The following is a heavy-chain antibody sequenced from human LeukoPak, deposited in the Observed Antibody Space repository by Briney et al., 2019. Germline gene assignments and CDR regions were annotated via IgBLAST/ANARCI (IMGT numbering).Heavy chain of an antibody. V-gene: IGHV1-18*01. CDR3: ARDYYGSGT. CDR1: GYTFTSYG. Sequence: ASVKVSCKASGYTFTSYGISWVRQAPGQGLEWTGWISAYNGNTNYAQKLQGRVTMTTDTSTSTVYMELSSLRSEDTAVYYCARDYYGSGTWGQGTLVTVSS. CDR2: ISAYNGNT. J-gene: IGHJ5*02. D-gene: IGHD3-10*01.